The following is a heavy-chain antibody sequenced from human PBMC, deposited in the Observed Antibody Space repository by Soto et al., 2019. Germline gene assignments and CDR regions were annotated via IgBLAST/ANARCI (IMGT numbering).Heavy chain of an antibody. V-gene: IGHV5-51*01. Sequence: GESLKISCXTSGYKFTSSWIAWVRQMPGKGLEWMGIIFPSDSDTRYSPSFQGQVTISADRSTSTVFLQWASLKASDTAVYFCARKDKSGYFNWFDPWGQGTLVTVSS. CDR1: GYKFTSSW. J-gene: IGHJ5*02. CDR3: ARKDKSGYFNWFDP. D-gene: IGHD3-22*01. CDR2: IFPSDSDT.